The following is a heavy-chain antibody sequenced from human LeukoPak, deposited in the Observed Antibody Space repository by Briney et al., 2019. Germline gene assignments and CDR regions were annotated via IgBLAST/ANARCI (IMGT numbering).Heavy chain of an antibody. CDR1: GGSISSGSYY. Sequence: SETLSLTCTVSGGSISSGSYYWSWIRQPAGKGLEWMGNIYKSGSTNYNPSPKSRLTISTDTSKNQFSFKLNFVTAADTALYYCVTAPNQDFFDYWGRGTLVTVSS. D-gene: IGHD1-14*01. CDR2: IYKSGST. J-gene: IGHJ4*01. V-gene: IGHV4-61*09. CDR3: VTAPNQDFFDY.